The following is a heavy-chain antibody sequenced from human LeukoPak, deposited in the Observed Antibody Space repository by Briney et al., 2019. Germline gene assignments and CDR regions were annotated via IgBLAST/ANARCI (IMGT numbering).Heavy chain of an antibody. J-gene: IGHJ4*02. V-gene: IGHV4-39*01. CDR2: IYYSGST. CDR1: GGSISSSRDY. Sequence: SETLSLTCTVSGGSISSSRDYSGWIRQPPGKGLERIGSIYYSGSTYFNPSLKSRVTISVDTSKNQFSLKLSSVTAADTAVYYCARHVEIAGAGPIDYWGQGTLVTVSS. CDR3: ARHVEIAGAGPIDY. D-gene: IGHD6-19*01.